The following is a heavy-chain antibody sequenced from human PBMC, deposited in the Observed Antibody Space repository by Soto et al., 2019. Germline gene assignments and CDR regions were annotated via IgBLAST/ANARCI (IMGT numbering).Heavy chain of an antibody. CDR2: IFHSGHT. Sequence: QLQLQESGSGLVKPSQTLSLTCAVSGGSISSGTYSWSWIRQPPGEGLEWIGYIFHSGHTYYNPSLKSRVTISIDTSKNQFSLKLSSVTAADMAVYYCVRDGDYYDSAGYLTIWGQGTMVTVSS. CDR3: VRDGDYYDSAGYLTI. CDR1: GGSISSGTYS. D-gene: IGHD3-22*01. J-gene: IGHJ3*02. V-gene: IGHV4-30-2*01.